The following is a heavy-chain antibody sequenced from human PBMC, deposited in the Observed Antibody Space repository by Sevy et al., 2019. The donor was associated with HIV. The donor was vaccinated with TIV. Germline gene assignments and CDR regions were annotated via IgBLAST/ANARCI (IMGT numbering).Heavy chain of an antibody. CDR3: AREVPGFDY. V-gene: IGHV3-7*01. Sequence: GGSLRLSCVASGFTLNSYWMSWVRQAPGKGLEWVANIKQDGSVKYYVDSVKGRFTISRDNARNLLYLQMNSLRVEDTALYYCAREVPGFDYWGQGVLVTVSS. CDR1: GFTLNSYW. J-gene: IGHJ4*02. D-gene: IGHD2-2*01. CDR2: IKQDGSVK.